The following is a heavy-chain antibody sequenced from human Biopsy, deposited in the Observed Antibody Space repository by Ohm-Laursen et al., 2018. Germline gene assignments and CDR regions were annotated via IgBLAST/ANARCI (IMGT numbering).Heavy chain of an antibody. CDR3: ARDPLNGHKHFDY. V-gene: IGHV1-2*02. CDR2: INWKTGAT. Sequence: SSVKASCKASSYTFTDYNIHWMRQAPGQGLEWLGYINWKTGATNYTQKFQGTVTMTRNTSISTVYLALGSLRSVDTAIYYCARDPLNGHKHFDYWGQGSLVTVSS. D-gene: IGHD2-8*01. J-gene: IGHJ4*02. CDR1: SYTFTDYN.